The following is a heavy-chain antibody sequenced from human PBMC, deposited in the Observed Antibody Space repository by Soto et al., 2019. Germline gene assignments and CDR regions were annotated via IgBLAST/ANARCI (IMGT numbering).Heavy chain of an antibody. Sequence: GGSLRLSCAASGFTFSSYAMHWVRQAPGKGLEWVAVISYDGSNKYYADSVKGRFTISRDNSKNTLYLQMNSLRAEDTAVYYCARDGWQLARLDYWGQGTLVTVSS. CDR2: ISYDGSNK. CDR3: ARDGWQLARLDY. J-gene: IGHJ4*02. CDR1: GFTFSSYA. V-gene: IGHV3-30-3*01. D-gene: IGHD6-6*01.